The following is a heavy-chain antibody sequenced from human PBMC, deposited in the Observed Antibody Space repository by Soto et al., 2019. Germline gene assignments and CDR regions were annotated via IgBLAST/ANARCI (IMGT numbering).Heavy chain of an antibody. J-gene: IGHJ4*02. CDR1: GYTFTGYY. CDR2: INPNSGGT. CDR3: ARRGGAARRSDRAEKHDY. V-gene: IGHV1-2*02. D-gene: IGHD6-6*01. Sequence: QVQLVQAGAEVKKPGASVKVSCKASGYTFTGYYMHWVRQAPGQGLEWMGWINPNSGGTNYAQKFQGRVTMTRDTSISTAYMGLSRLRSDDTAVYYCARRGGAARRSDRAEKHDYWGQGTLVSVST.